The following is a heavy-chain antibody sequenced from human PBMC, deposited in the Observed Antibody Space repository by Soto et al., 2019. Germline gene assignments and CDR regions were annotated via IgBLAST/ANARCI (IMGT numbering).Heavy chain of an antibody. D-gene: IGHD2-15*01. CDR1: GSTFSGYG. J-gene: IGHJ4*02. V-gene: IGHV3-33*01. CDR3: VRDSGGGYKDFDS. Sequence: QVQLVESGGGVVQSGGSLTLTCTVPPGSTFSGYGMHWVRQAPGKGLEWVTLIWYDGGNKYYADSVKGRFTVSRDIPKNILYLQMNSLRADDTAVYYCVRDSGGGYKDFDSWGPGTQVTVSS. CDR2: IWYDGGNK.